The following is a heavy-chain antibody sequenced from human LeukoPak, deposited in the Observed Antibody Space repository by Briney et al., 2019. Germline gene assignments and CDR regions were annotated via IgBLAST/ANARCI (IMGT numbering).Heavy chain of an antibody. CDR2: IIPILGIA. V-gene: IGHV1-69*04. J-gene: IGHJ4*02. CDR1: GGTFSSYA. CDR3: ARGMLGTTTTFDY. D-gene: IGHD1-1*01. Sequence: SVKVSCKASGGTFSSYAISWVRQAPGQGLEWMGRIIPILGIANYAQKFQGRVTITADKSTSTAYMELSSLRSEDTAVYYCARGMLGTTTTFDYWGQGTLVTVSS.